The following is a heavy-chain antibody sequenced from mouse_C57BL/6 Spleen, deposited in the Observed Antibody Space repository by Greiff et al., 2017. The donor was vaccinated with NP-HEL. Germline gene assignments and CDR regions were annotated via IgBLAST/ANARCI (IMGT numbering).Heavy chain of an antibody. Sequence: EVHLVESGGGLVKPGGSLKLSCAASGFTFSDYGMHWVRQAPEKGLEWVAYISSGSSTIYYADTVKGRFTISRDNAKNTLFLQMTSLRSEDTAMYYCAILLRSAMDYWGQGTSVTVSS. CDR3: AILLRSAMDY. CDR2: ISSGSSTI. CDR1: GFTFSDYG. D-gene: IGHD1-1*01. J-gene: IGHJ4*01. V-gene: IGHV5-17*01.